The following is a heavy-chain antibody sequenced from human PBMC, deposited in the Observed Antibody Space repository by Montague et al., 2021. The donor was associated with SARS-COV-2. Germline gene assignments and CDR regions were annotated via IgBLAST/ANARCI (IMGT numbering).Heavy chain of an antibody. CDR1: GFTFNTYS. J-gene: IGHJ6*02. CDR3: ARDLPVRGVINFWYGMDV. D-gene: IGHD3-10*01. Sequence: RSLSLAASGFTFNTYSMNWVRQAPGKGLEWVSYISISGSTIYYADSVKGRFTISRDDAKKSLYLQLNSLRDEDTAVYYCARDLPVRGVINFWYGMDVWGQGTAVTVSS. CDR2: ISISGSTI. V-gene: IGHV3-48*02.